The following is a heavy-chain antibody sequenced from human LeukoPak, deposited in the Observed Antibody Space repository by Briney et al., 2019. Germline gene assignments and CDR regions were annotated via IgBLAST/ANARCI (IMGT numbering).Heavy chain of an antibody. CDR2: IKQDGSEK. CDR1: GFAFSTYW. V-gene: IGHV3-7*01. D-gene: IGHD1-20*01. Sequence: GGSLRLSCAASGFAFSTYWMSWVRQAPGKGLEWVANIKQDGSEKYYVDSVKGRFSISRDNAKKSLYLQMNSLRAEDTAVYYCAKVVITGTTRDAFDIWGQGTMVTVSS. J-gene: IGHJ3*02. CDR3: AKVVITGTTRDAFDI.